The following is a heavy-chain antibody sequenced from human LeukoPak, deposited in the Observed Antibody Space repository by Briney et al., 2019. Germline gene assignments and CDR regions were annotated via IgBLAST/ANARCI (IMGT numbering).Heavy chain of an antibody. Sequence: GGSLRLSCAASGVTFISYELNWGRQGPGEGLEWVSYISSSGSTIYYADSVKGRFSISRDNAKNSLYLQMNSLRAEDTAVYYCARDQRTGYTSGWTGFDYWGQGTLVTVSS. CDR1: GVTFISYE. J-gene: IGHJ4*02. V-gene: IGHV3-48*03. CDR3: ARDQRTGYTSGWTGFDY. CDR2: ISSSGSTI. D-gene: IGHD6-19*01.